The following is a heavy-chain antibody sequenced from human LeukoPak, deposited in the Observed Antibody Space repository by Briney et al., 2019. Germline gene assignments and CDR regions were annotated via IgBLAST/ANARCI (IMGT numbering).Heavy chain of an antibody. J-gene: IGHJ4*02. CDR3: ARVFIGYEYYFDY. CDR2: IYSDGNT. D-gene: IGHD2-2*01. V-gene: IGHV3-53*01. CDR1: GFTVSSNY. Sequence: GGSLRLSCAASGFTVSSNYMTWVRQAPGKGLEWVSVIYSDGNTYYADSVKGRFSISRDNSKNTLYLQMNSLRAEDTAVYYCARVFIGYEYYFDYWGQGTLVTVSS.